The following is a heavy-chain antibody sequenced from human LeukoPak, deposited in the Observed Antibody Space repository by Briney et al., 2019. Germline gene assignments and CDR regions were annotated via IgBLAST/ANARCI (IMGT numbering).Heavy chain of an antibody. Sequence: SETLSLTCAVYGGSFSGYYWSWIRQPPGKGLEWIGEINHSGSTNYNPSLKSRVTISVDTSKNQFSLKLSSVNAADTAVYYCARGPIAAAELDYWGQGTLVTVSS. D-gene: IGHD6-13*01. J-gene: IGHJ4*02. V-gene: IGHV4-34*01. CDR2: INHSGST. CDR3: ARGPIAAAELDY. CDR1: GGSFSGYY.